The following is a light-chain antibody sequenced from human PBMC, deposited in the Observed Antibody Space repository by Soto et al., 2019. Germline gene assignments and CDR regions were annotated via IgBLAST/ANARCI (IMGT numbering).Light chain of an antibody. Sequence: IQMTQSPSSLSASVGDRVTITCQASQDISNYLNWYQQKPGKAPRLLINDASHLETGVPSRFSGSGSGTDFTFTISSLQPEDVATYYCQKCDYLPIFGPGTTVDFK. CDR2: DAS. CDR3: QKCDYLPI. V-gene: IGKV1-33*01. CDR1: QDISNY. J-gene: IGKJ3*01.